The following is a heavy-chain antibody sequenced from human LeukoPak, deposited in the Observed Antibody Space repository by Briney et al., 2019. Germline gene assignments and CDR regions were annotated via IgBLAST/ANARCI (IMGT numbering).Heavy chain of an antibody. Sequence: ASVKVSCTTSGYTFTTYQIHWVRQAPGRGLEWLGIINPSGGDTTYAQKYQRRVILTSDTYTAIVYMELSGLASEDTAVDCCGRDLYTSAIDYWGQGTLVTVSS. J-gene: IGHJ4*02. D-gene: IGHD1-14*01. CDR3: GRDLYTSAIDY. CDR1: GYTFTTYQ. V-gene: IGHV1-46*01. CDR2: INPSGGDT.